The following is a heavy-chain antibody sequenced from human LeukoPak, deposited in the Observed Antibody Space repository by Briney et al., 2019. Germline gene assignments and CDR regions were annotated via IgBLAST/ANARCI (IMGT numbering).Heavy chain of an antibody. CDR1: GGTFSIYA. CDR3: ARALPVGEQAFDI. Sequence: ASVTVSFKASGGTFSIYAISWVRQAPGQGLEWMGGIIPIFGTANYAQKFQGRVTITADKSTSTAYMELSSLRSEDTAVYYCARALPVGEQAFDIWGQGTLVTVSS. V-gene: IGHV1-69*06. CDR2: IIPIFGTA. J-gene: IGHJ3*02. D-gene: IGHD3-10*01.